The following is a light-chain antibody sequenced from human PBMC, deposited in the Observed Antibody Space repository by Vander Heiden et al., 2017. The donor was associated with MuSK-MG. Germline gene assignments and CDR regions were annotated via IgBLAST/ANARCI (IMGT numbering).Light chain of an antibody. CDR1: QSISVW. Sequence: DIQMTQSPSTLSASVGDRVTITCRASQSISVWLAWYQQKPGKVPKVLIHKASRLETGVPSRFSGSGSGTEFTLTISSLQPDDFATYYCQEDNNYFRTFGQGTKVEIK. V-gene: IGKV1-5*03. J-gene: IGKJ1*01. CDR2: KAS. CDR3: QEDNNYFRT.